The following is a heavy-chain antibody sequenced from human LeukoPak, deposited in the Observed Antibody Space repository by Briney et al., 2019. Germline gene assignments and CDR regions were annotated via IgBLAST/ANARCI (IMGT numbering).Heavy chain of an antibody. CDR3: SREQYTSGGSGWFGMDV. D-gene: IGHD6-19*01. V-gene: IGHV4-59*12. Sequence: SETLSLTCSVSGGSLSTYYWTWTRQPPGKGLEWIGFIHQSGSTEYNPSLKSRVTMSLDTSRNQFSLKMSAVTAADTAVYYCSREQYTSGGSGWFGMDVWGQGTTVTVSS. J-gene: IGHJ6*02. CDR1: GGSLSTYY. CDR2: IHQSGST.